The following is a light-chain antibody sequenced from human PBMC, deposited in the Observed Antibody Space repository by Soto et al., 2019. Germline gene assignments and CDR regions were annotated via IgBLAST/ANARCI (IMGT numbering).Light chain of an antibody. V-gene: IGKV3-15*01. CDR2: GAS. J-gene: IGKJ1*01. Sequence: EIVMTQSPVTLSVSPGERATLSCRASQSVTNNLAWYQQRPGQAPRVLIYGASTRATDIPARFSGRGSGTEFSLSISSLQSEDFAVYYCQQYNDWPLTFGQGTKVEIK. CDR1: QSVTNN. CDR3: QQYNDWPLT.